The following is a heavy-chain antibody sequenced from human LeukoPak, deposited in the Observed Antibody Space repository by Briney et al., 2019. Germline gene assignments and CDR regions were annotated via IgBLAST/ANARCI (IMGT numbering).Heavy chain of an antibody. J-gene: IGHJ4*02. CDR2: ISYDGNNK. V-gene: IGHV3-30*18. CDR3: AKDWVVRGVISY. CDR1: GFTFSSYV. D-gene: IGHD3-10*01. Sequence: GRSLRLSCAASGFTFSSYVMHWVRQAPGKGLEWVAGISYDGNNKYYAESVKGRFTISRDNSKNTLYLQMNSLRDEDAAVYYCAKDWVVRGVISYWGQGTLVTVSS.